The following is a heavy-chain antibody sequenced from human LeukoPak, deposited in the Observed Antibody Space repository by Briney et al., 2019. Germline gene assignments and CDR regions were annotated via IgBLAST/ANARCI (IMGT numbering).Heavy chain of an antibody. Sequence: SETLSLTCTVSGDSFSGYYWSWIRQPAGKGLEWIGRIYTSGSTNYNPSLKSRVTMSVDTSKNQFSLKLSSVTAADTAVYYCARGGWFGELSFDYWGQGTLVTVSS. CDR1: GDSFSGYY. V-gene: IGHV4-4*07. CDR2: IYTSGST. CDR3: ARGGWFGELSFDY. J-gene: IGHJ4*02. D-gene: IGHD3-10*01.